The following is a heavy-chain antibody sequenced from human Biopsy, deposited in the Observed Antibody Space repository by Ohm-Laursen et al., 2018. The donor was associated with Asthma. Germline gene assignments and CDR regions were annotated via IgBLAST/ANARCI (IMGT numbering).Heavy chain of an antibody. CDR2: GGSYYDGGLK. Sequence: SLRLSYAASGFTFRSYAMHWVRQAPGKGLKWVAVGGSYYDGGLKYYADSVNGRFTVSRDDSKNTLYLQMNSLRPDDTAVYYCARDVMEWYLPAFDFWGQGTLVTVSS. J-gene: IGHJ4*02. CDR1: GFTFRSYA. V-gene: IGHV3-30-3*01. CDR3: ARDVMEWYLPAFDF. D-gene: IGHD3-3*01.